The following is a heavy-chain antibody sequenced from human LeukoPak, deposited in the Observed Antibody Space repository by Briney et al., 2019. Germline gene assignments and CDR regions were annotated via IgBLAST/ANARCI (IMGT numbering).Heavy chain of an antibody. Sequence: SQTLSLTCAISGDSVSSNSAAWNWIRQSPSRGLEWLGRTYYRSKWYNDYAVSVKSRITINPDTSKNQFSLQLNSVTPEDTAVYYCARSYKYVTMIVVVSYYFDYWGQGTLVTVSS. J-gene: IGHJ4*02. CDR3: ARSYKYVTMIVVVSYYFDY. D-gene: IGHD3-22*01. CDR2: TYYRSKWYN. V-gene: IGHV6-1*01. CDR1: GDSVSSNSAA.